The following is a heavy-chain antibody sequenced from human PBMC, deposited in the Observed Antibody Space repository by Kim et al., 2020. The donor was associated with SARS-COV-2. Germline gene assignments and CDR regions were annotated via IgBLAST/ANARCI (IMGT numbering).Heavy chain of an antibody. V-gene: IGHV3-9*01. CDR3: AKESYYYDSSGLM. J-gene: IGHJ4*02. CDR1: GFTFGDYA. D-gene: IGHD3-22*01. Sequence: GGSLRLSCAASGFTFGDYAMHWVRQAPGKGLEWVSGISWNSGSIGYADSVKGRFTISRDNAKNSLYLQMNSLRAEDTALYYCAKESYYYDSSGLMWGQRTLVTVSS. CDR2: ISWNSGSI.